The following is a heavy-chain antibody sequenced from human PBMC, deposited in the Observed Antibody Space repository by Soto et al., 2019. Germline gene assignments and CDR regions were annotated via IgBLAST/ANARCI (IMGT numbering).Heavy chain of an antibody. V-gene: IGHV3-72*01. D-gene: IGHD3-10*01. CDR3: TVWGSGNDFGAA. Sequence: EVQLVESGGGLVLPGGSLRLSCAASGFTFSDHYMDWVRQAPGKGLEWVGRSKNKADSYTTEYAASVKGRFSISRDGSKNSLFLQMNSLKTEDTAVYYCTVWGSGNDFGAAWGQGILVTVSS. CDR2: SKNKADSYTT. J-gene: IGHJ4*02. CDR1: GFTFSDHY.